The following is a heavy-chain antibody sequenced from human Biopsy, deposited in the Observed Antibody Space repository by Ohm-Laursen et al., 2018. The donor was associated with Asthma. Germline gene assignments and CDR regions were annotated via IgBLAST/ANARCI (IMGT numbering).Heavy chain of an antibody. V-gene: IGHV7-4-1*02. CDR1: GCTVTRYA. CDR2: INTNTGNP. D-gene: IGHD3-22*01. J-gene: IGHJ4*02. Sequence: ASVKVSCKASGCTVTRYAINWVRQAPGQGLEWMGWINTNTGNPTYAQGFTGRFVFSLDTSVNTAHLQINSLKAEDTAVYYCARMISYYHEMRAPFFDYWGQGTLVTVSS. CDR3: ARMISYYHEMRAPFFDY.